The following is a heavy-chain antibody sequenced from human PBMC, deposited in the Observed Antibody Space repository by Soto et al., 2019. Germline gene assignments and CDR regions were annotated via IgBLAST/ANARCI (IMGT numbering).Heavy chain of an antibody. J-gene: IGHJ6*03. CDR3: ARQMSTIFGVVRGAMDV. Sequence: QVQLQESGPGLVKPSETLSLTCTVSGGSISSYYWSWIRQPPGKGLEWIGYIYYSGSTNYNPSLKSRVTISVDTSKNQFALKLSSVTAADTAVDYWARQMSTIFGVVRGAMDVWGKGTTVTVSS. CDR1: GGSISSYY. V-gene: IGHV4-59*08. CDR2: IYYSGST. D-gene: IGHD3-3*01.